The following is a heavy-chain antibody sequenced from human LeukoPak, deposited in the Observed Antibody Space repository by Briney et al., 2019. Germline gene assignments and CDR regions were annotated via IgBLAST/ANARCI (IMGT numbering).Heavy chain of an antibody. J-gene: IGHJ4*02. D-gene: IGHD3-3*01. Sequence: GGSLRLSCTASGFTFSNYGMHWVRQAPGKGLEWVTLISYDGSNKYYADSVKGRFTISRDNSKNTLYLQMNSLRAEDTAVYYCAKDYRPHDFWSGLVDYWGQGTLVTVSS. V-gene: IGHV3-30*18. CDR1: GFTFSNYG. CDR3: AKDYRPHDFWSGLVDY. CDR2: ISYDGSNK.